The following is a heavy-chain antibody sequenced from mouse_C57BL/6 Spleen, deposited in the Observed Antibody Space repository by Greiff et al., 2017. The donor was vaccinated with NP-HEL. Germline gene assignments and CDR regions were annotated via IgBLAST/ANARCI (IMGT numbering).Heavy chain of an antibody. Sequence: VQLKQSGPELVKPGASVKISCKASGYSFTGYYMNWVKQSPEKSLEWIGEINPSTGGTTYNQKFKAKATLTVDKSSSTAYMQLKSLTSEDSAVYYCARQSNYGYWGQGTTLTVSS. CDR1: GYSFTGYY. CDR3: ARQSNYGY. J-gene: IGHJ2*01. D-gene: IGHD2-5*01. CDR2: INPSTGGT. V-gene: IGHV1-42*01.